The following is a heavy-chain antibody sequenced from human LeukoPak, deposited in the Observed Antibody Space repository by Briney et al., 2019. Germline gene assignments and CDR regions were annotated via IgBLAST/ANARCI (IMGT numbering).Heavy chain of an antibody. J-gene: IGHJ4*02. V-gene: IGHV4-34*01. CDR2: INHSGST. CDR3: ARGLWFGELSLGY. D-gene: IGHD3-10*01. Sequence: PSETLSLTCTVSGGSISGYYWSWIRQPPGKGLEWIGEINHSGSTNYNPSLKSRVTISVDTSKNQFSLKLSSVTAADTAVYYCARGLWFGELSLGYWGQGTLVTVSS. CDR1: GGSISGYY.